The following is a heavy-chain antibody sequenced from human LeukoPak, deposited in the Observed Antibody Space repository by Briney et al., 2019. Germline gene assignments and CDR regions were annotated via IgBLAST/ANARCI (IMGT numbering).Heavy chain of an antibody. J-gene: IGHJ6*02. CDR2: ISTSGTSS. D-gene: IGHD6-19*01. CDR3: ARDSCSSVCYYYYGMDV. Sequence: GGSLRLSCAASGFTFSNYAMSWVRQAPGKGLEWVSAISTSGTSSYYADSVKGRFTISRDNSKNTLYMQMNSLRAEDTAVYYCARDSCSSVCYYYYGMDVWGQGTTVTVSS. V-gene: IGHV3-23*01. CDR1: GFTFSNYA.